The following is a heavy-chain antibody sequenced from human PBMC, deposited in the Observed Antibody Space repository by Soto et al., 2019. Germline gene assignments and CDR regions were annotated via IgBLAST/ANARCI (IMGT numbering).Heavy chain of an antibody. CDR3: ARAVDAAMDPLDY. V-gene: IGHV3-30-3*01. CDR2: TSDDGDIQ. Sequence: QVLLVESGGGVAQPGRSLRLSCAASGFDFRKYAMHWVRQSPGKGLEGVAITSDDGDIQYYADSVKGRFTISRDNSKNTLYLQMTTLRSEDAAVYFCARAVDAAMDPLDYWGQGTLVTVSS. CDR1: GFDFRKYA. J-gene: IGHJ4*02. D-gene: IGHD5-18*01.